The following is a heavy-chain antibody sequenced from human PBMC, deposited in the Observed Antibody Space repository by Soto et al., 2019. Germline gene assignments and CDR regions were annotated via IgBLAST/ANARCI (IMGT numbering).Heavy chain of an antibody. D-gene: IGHD6-13*01. CDR2: INHSGST. Sequence: QVQLQQWGAGLLKPSETLSLTCAVYGGSFSGYYWSWIRQPPGKGLEWIGDINHSGSTNYNPSLKSRVTISGDTSTNQFYLKLSSVTAADTAVYYCARTYSSSWSPFEYWGQGTLVTVSS. CDR1: GGSFSGYY. J-gene: IGHJ4*02. CDR3: ARTYSSSWSPFEY. V-gene: IGHV4-34*01.